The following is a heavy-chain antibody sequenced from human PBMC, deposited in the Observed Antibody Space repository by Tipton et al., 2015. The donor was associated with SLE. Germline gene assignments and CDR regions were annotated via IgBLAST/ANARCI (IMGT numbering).Heavy chain of an antibody. Sequence: LRLSCTVSGDSISNGDDYWSWIRQPPGKGLEWIGNIYYSGGTYYNPSLESRVTISLDTSKNQFSLKLNSVTAADTAVYYCARSTDQNWFDPWGQGTLVTVSS. V-gene: IGHV4-31*02. CDR1: GDSISNGDDY. J-gene: IGHJ5*02. D-gene: IGHD2-2*01. CDR2: IYYSGGT. CDR3: ARSTDQNWFDP.